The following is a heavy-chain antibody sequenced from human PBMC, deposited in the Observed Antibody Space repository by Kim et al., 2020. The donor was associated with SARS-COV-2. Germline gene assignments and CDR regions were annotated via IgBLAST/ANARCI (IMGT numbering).Heavy chain of an antibody. D-gene: IGHD6-19*01. V-gene: IGHV3-23*01. Sequence: GGSLRLSCAASGFTFSSYAMSWVRQAPGKGLEWVPAISGSGGSTYYADSVKGRFTISRDNSKNTLYLQMNSLRAEDTAVYYCASIAVAGMPTTGPPPYYFDYWGQGTLVTVSS. CDR1: GFTFSSYA. J-gene: IGHJ4*01. CDR3: ASIAVAGMPTTGPPPYYFDY. CDR2: ISGSGGST.